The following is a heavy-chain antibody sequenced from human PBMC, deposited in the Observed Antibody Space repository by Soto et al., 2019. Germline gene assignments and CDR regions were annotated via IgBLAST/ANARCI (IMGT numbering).Heavy chain of an antibody. D-gene: IGHD2-2*01. Sequence: SEPLSLTCTVAGGSVSSRDYYWSWVRQSPGKGLEWIGYIYFSGSTYFNPSLKSRISMSVDTSKNQFSLRLRSVTAADTAVYYCARDPMPDHYYYGMDIWGQGTAVTVSS. CDR3: ARDPMPDHYYYGMDI. V-gene: IGHV4-30-4*01. J-gene: IGHJ6*02. CDR2: IYFSGST. CDR1: GGSVSSRDYY.